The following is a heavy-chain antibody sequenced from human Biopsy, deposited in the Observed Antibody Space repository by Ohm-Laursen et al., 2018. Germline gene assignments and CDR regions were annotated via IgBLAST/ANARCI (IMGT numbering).Heavy chain of an antibody. Sequence: GASVKVSCKASGYTFTTYYIHWVRQAPGQGLEWMGIINPGGNSTAYTQNFQGRVTMTWDTSTTTVYMELSSLRSEDTAVYYCEADADGYYTEFDYWGPGTLVTVSS. D-gene: IGHD3-3*01. CDR2: INPGGNST. J-gene: IGHJ4*02. CDR1: GYTFTTYY. CDR3: EADADGYYTEFDY. V-gene: IGHV1-46*01.